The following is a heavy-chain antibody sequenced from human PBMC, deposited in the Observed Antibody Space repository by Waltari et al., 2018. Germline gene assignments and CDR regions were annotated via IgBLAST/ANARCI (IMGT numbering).Heavy chain of an antibody. J-gene: IGHJ4*02. CDR3: VRGNLPTSGSYYSFDY. D-gene: IGHD1-26*01. V-gene: IGHV4-34*01. CDR1: GGSFSGYY. Sequence: QVQLQQWGAGLLKPSETLSLTCAVYGGSFSGYYWSWIRQPPGKGLEWIGEINHSGSTNYNPSLKSRVTISVDTSKNQFSLKLSSVTAADTAVYYCVRGNLPTSGSYYSFDYWGQGTLVTVSS. CDR2: INHSGST.